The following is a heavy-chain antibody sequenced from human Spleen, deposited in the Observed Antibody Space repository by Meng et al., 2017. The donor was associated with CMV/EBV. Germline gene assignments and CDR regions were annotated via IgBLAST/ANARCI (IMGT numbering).Heavy chain of an antibody. J-gene: IGHJ4*02. D-gene: IGHD2-2*01. Sequence: GGSLRLSCAASGFTFSSYWMHWVRQAPGKGLVWVSRINSDGSSTSYADSVKGRFTISRDNAKNTLYLQMNSLRAEDTAAYYCASQGYCSSTSCQGDWGQGTLVTVSS. CDR3: ASQGYCSSTSCQGD. V-gene: IGHV3-74*01. CDR2: INSDGSST. CDR1: GFTFSSYW.